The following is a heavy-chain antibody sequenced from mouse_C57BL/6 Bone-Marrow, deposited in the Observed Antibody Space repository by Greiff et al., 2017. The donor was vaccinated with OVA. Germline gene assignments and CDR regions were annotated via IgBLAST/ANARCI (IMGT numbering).Heavy chain of an antibody. Sequence: QVQLQQSGPELVKPGASVKISCKASGYAFSSSWMNWVKQRPGKGLEWIGRIYPGDGDTNYNGKFKGKATLTADKSSSTAYMQLSSLTSGESAVYFCARGGGLVIWGTGTTVTVSS. CDR3: ARGGGLVI. J-gene: IGHJ1*03. CDR1: GYAFSSSW. V-gene: IGHV1-82*01. D-gene: IGHD6-1*01. CDR2: IYPGDGDT.